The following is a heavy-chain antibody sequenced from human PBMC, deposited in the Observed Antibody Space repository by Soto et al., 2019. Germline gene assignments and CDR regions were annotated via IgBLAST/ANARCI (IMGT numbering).Heavy chain of an antibody. CDR1: GFTFSSYS. V-gene: IGHV3-21*01. CDR3: ARVYYYDSSGSGAFDI. CDR2: ISSSSSYI. D-gene: IGHD3-22*01. Sequence: GGSLRLSCAASGFTFSSYSMNWVCQAPGKGLEWVSSISSSSSYIYYADSVKGRFTISRDNAKNSLYLQMNSLRAEDTAVYYCARVYYYDSSGSGAFDIWGQGTMVTVSS. J-gene: IGHJ3*02.